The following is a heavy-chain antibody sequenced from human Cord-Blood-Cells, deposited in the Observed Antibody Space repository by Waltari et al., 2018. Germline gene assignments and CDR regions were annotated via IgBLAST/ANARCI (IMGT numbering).Heavy chain of an antibody. CDR2: SCPGDSDA. CDR3: ARHGKYSNYGGYYFDY. CDR1: GYSFTSYW. J-gene: IGHJ4*02. Sequence: EVQLVQSGAEVKKPGESLKISCKGSGYSFTSYWIGWVRQMPGKGLEWMGVSCPGDSDARYSPAFQGQVTISADKSISTAYLQWSSLKASDTAMYYCARHGKYSNYGGYYFDYWGQGTLVTVSS. D-gene: IGHD4-4*01. V-gene: IGHV5-51*01.